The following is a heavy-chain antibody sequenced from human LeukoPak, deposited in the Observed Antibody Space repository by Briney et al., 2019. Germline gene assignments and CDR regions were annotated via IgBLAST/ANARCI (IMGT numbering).Heavy chain of an antibody. CDR1: RFTFSNYW. V-gene: IGHV3-74*03. CDR2: FNSEGSGT. J-gene: IGHJ5*02. CDR3: AKVGVIAAAGWFDP. D-gene: IGHD2-15*01. Sequence: GGSLRLSCAASRFTFSNYWMPWIPQTPGKGLVRVSCFNSEGSGTTYADAVKGRLTISRDNAKNTLYLQMNSLRAEDTAVYYCAKVGVIAAAGWFDPWGQGSLVTVSS.